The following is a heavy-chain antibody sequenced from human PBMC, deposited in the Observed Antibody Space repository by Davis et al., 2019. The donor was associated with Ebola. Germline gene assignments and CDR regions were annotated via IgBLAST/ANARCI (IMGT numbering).Heavy chain of an antibody. CDR3: ASHYYGTSGHLDY. CDR1: GYTFTDHF. J-gene: IGHJ4*02. Sequence: AASVKVSCKASGYTFTDHFMHWVRQAPGQRLELMGWINAANGNAKYSQKFQGRVTITTDTSASTTYMELSSLRSEDTAVYFCASHYYGTSGHLDYWGQGSKVTVSS. V-gene: IGHV1-3*01. CDR2: INAANGNA. D-gene: IGHD3-10*01.